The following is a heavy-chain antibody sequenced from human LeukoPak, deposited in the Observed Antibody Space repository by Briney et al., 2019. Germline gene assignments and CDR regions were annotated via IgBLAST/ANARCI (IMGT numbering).Heavy chain of an antibody. Sequence: SETLSLTCTVSGGSISSGGYYWSWIRQPPGKGLEWIGYIYHSGSTYYNPSLKSRVTISVDRSKNQFSLKLSSVTAADTAVYYCARDNVVVVPAVAVQHWGQGTLVTVSS. J-gene: IGHJ1*01. CDR1: GGSISSGGYY. V-gene: IGHV4-30-2*01. CDR2: IYHSGST. D-gene: IGHD2-2*01. CDR3: ARDNVVVVPAVAVQH.